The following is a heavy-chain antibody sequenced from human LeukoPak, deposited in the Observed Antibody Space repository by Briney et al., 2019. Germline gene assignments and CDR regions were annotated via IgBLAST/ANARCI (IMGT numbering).Heavy chain of an antibody. Sequence: PSETLSLTCTVSGGSISSYYWSWIRQPPGKGLEWTGYIYYSGSTNYNPSLKSRVTISVDTSRNQFSLKLSSVTAADTAVYYCASTARGNYYYFDSWGQGTLVTVSS. CDR3: ASTARGNYYYFDS. V-gene: IGHV4-59*01. D-gene: IGHD1-7*01. CDR1: GGSISSYY. J-gene: IGHJ4*02. CDR2: IYYSGST.